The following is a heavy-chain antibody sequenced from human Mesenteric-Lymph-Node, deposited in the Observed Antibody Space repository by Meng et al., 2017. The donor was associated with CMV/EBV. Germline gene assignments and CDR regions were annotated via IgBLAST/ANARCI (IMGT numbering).Heavy chain of an antibody. V-gene: IGHV3-NL1*01. J-gene: IGHJ5*02. CDR1: ASIFSNYG. CDR3: ASRDDFWTPWRFDP. D-gene: IGHD3-3*01. CDR2: IYSDDSR. Sequence: GGSLRLSCVPSASIFSNYGMHWVRQAPGKGLEWVSVIYSDDSRYYVESVKGRFTVSRDNSRTTLYLQMNSLRAEDTAVYYCASRDDFWTPWRFDPWGQGTLVTVSS.